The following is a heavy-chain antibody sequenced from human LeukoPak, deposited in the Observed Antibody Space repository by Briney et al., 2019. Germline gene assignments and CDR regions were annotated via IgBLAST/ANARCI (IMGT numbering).Heavy chain of an antibody. D-gene: IGHD6-13*01. V-gene: IGHV1-2*02. Sequence: GASVKVSCKASGYTFTGYYMHWVRQAPGQGLEWMGWINPNSGGTNYAQKFQGRVTMTRDTSISTAYMELGRLRSDDTAVYYCARVPDGYSRGYYFDYWGQGTLVTVSS. J-gene: IGHJ4*02. CDR1: GYTFTGYY. CDR2: INPNSGGT. CDR3: ARVPDGYSRGYYFDY.